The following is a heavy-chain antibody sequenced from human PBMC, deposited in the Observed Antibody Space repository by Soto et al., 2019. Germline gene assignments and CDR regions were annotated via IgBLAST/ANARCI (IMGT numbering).Heavy chain of an antibody. V-gene: IGHV1-46*01. CDR3: ARAPRGGVIIVITWAQIDY. CDR1: GFDFTDHY. J-gene: IGHJ4*02. Sequence: ASVKVSCKASGFDFTDHYIHWVRQAPGQGLEWMGIISPDGGSTRYSQKFQARITMTRDTSTSTVYMELSSLRPEDTAIYYCARAPRGGVIIVITWAQIDYWGQGTLVTVSS. CDR2: ISPDGGST. D-gene: IGHD3-10*01.